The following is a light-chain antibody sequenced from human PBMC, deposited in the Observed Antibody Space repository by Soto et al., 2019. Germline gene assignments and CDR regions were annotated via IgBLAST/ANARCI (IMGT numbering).Light chain of an antibody. Sequence: QSALTQPDSVSGSPGQSITISCTGTSSDIGDYDYVSWYQHLRGKAPKLLIFDVTHRPSGVSDRFSGSKSGNTASLTISGVRPEDEADYYCCSYTDIALDVVFGGGTKLTVL. V-gene: IGLV2-14*01. CDR3: CSYTDIALDVV. CDR1: SSDIGDYDY. CDR2: DVT. J-gene: IGLJ2*01.